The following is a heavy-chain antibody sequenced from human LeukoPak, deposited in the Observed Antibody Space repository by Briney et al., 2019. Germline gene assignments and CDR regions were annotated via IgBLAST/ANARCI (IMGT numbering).Heavy chain of an antibody. J-gene: IGHJ4*02. Sequence: GGSLRLSCAAPGFAFNNAWMSWVRQAPGKGLEWVARIKSRVSGGTTDYAAPVKGRFTISRDDSKNTVYLQMDSLKIEDTAVYYCPLGRQAGHWGQGILVTVSS. V-gene: IGHV3-15*01. CDR2: IKSRVSGGTT. CDR1: GFAFNNAW. D-gene: IGHD3-16*01. CDR3: PLGRQAGH.